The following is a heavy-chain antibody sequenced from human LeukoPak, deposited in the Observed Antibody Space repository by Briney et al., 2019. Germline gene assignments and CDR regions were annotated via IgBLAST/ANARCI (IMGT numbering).Heavy chain of an antibody. J-gene: IGHJ5*02. CDR1: GGSFSGYY. V-gene: IGHV4-34*01. D-gene: IGHD6-25*01. CDR2: INHSGST. CDR3: ARRVVAAARKWFDP. Sequence: SETLSLTCAVYGGSFSGYYWSWIRQPPGKGLEWIGEINHSGSTNYNPSLQSRVTISVDTAKNQFSLKLSSVTAADTAVYYCARRVVAAARKWFDPWGQGTLVTVSS.